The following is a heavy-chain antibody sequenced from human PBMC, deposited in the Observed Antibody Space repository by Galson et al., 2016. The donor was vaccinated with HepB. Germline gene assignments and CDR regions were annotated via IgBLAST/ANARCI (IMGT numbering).Heavy chain of an antibody. CDR2: IYSGGST. V-gene: IGHV3-53*01. Sequence: SLRLSCAASGFTVSSNYMSWVRQAPGKGLEWISIIYSGGSTYYADSVKGRFTVSRDNSKNTLYLQMNSLRAEDTAVDYCATATGWYGFGSFDIWGQGTLVTVSS. CDR3: ATATGWYGFGSFDI. J-gene: IGHJ3*02. CDR1: GFTVSSNY. D-gene: IGHD6-19*01.